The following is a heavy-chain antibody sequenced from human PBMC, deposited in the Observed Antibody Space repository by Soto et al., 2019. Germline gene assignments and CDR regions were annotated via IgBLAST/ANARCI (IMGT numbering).Heavy chain of an antibody. CDR3: ARRSGSGLDY. D-gene: IGHD6-19*01. V-gene: IGHV3-30-3*01. J-gene: IGHJ4*02. CDR2: ISYDGSNK. Sequence: GGSLRLSCAVSGVIFSSNAMHWVRQAPGKGLEWVAVISYDGSNKYYADSVKGRFTISRDNSKNTLYLQMNSLRAEDTAVYYCARRSGSGLDYWGQGTLVTVSS. CDR1: GVIFSSNA.